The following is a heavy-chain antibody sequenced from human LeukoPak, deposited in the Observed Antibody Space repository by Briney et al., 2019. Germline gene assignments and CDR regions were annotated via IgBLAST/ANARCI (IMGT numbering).Heavy chain of an antibody. Sequence: SETLSLTCAVSGGSLSSSNWWSWVRPPPGKGLAWIGEIYHSGSTNYNPSLKSRVTISVDKSKNQFSLKLSSVTAADTAVYYCARTIVAREDYYYYYMDVWGKGTTVTVSS. D-gene: IGHD5-12*01. J-gene: IGHJ6*03. CDR1: GGSLSSSNW. V-gene: IGHV4-4*02. CDR2: IYHSGST. CDR3: ARTIVAREDYYYYYMDV.